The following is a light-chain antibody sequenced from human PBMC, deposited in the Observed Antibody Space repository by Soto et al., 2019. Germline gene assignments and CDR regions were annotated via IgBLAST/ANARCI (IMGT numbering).Light chain of an antibody. V-gene: IGKV3-15*01. Sequence: EIVMTQSAVTLSVSPGERATLSCRASESVNSALAWYQQKPGQAPRLLIYGASTRATGIPARFSGSGSGTEFTLTISSLQSEDFAVYYCEQYYKWPPTFGQGTKV. CDR3: EQYYKWPPT. CDR1: ESVNSA. J-gene: IGKJ1*01. CDR2: GAS.